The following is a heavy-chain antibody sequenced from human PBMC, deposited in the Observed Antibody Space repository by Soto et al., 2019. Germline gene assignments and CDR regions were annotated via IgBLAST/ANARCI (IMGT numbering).Heavy chain of an antibody. CDR1: GDSVNTGDRY. V-gene: IGHV4-61*08. J-gene: IGHJ5*02. CDR2: IYSSGST. CDR3: ARGPPYSSSWYNWFDP. D-gene: IGHD6-13*01. Sequence: SETLSLTCTVSGDSVNTGDRYWSWIRQPPGKALEWIAYIYSSGSTKYNPSLKSRVTISRDTSKNQFSLKMTSVTAEDTAVYYCARGPPYSSSWYNWFDPWGQGTLVTVSS.